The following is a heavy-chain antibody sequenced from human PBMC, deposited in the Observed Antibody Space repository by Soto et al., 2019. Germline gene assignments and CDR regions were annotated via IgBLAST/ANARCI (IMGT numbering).Heavy chain of an antibody. D-gene: IGHD3-10*01. Sequence: ASVKVSCKVSGYTLTELSMHWVRQAPGKGLEWMGGFDPEDGETIYAQKFQGRVTMTEDTSTDTAYMELSSLRSEDTAVYYCATSGGLYSASGSSWYYGMDVWGQGTTVTVSS. CDR1: GYTLTELS. CDR2: FDPEDGET. V-gene: IGHV1-24*01. CDR3: ATSGGLYSASGSSWYYGMDV. J-gene: IGHJ6*02.